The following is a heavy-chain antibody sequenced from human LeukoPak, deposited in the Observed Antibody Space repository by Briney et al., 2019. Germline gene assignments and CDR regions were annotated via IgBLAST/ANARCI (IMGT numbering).Heavy chain of an antibody. CDR3: ARLRVTTGFDY. J-gene: IGHJ4*02. Sequence: SETLSLTCTVSAGSITRSSYYWGWIRQTPGAGLDWIGSTYYSGITYYNPSLQGRVTMSVDTSKNQFSLKLNSVTVADTAVYYCARLRVTTGFDYWDQGIPVTVSS. CDR2: TYYSGIT. D-gene: IGHD2-21*02. CDR1: AGSITRSSYY. V-gene: IGHV4-39*01.